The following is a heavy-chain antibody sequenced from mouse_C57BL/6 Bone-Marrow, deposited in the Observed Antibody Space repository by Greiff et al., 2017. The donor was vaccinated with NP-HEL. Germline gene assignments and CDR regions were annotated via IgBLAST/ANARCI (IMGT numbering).Heavy chain of an antibody. V-gene: IGHV5-4*01. Sequence: EVQLVESGGGLVKPGGSLKLSCAASGFTFSSYAMSWVRQTPEKRLEWVATISDGGSYTYYPDNVKGRFTISGDNAKNNLYLQMSHLKSEDTAMYYCARADGYYYFDYWGQGTTLTVSS. CDR2: ISDGGSYT. D-gene: IGHD2-3*01. CDR1: GFTFSSYA. CDR3: ARADGYYYFDY. J-gene: IGHJ2*01.